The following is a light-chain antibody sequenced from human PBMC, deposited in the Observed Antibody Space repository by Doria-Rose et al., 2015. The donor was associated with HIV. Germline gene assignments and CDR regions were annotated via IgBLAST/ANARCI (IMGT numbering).Light chain of an antibody. CDR3: QQYSQWPPYT. CDR2: RAS. J-gene: IGKJ2*01. Sequence: TQSPATLSVSPGERATLSCSASQGIGSDLAWYQQKPGRAPRLLIYRASIRATGIPPRFTGGGSGTEFTHTISSLQSEDFAVYFCQQYSQWPPYTFGQGTKLEVK. CDR1: QGIGSD. V-gene: IGKV3-15*01.